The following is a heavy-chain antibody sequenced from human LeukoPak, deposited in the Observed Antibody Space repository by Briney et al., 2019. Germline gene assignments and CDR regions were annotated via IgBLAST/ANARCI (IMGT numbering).Heavy chain of an antibody. D-gene: IGHD3-10*01. Sequence: SETLSLTCTVSGGSISSYYWSWIRQPPGKGLEWIGYIYYSGSTNYNPSLESRVTISVDTYKNQFSLKLSSVTAADTAVYYCARHLSKDGSGSYYNWFDSWGQGTLVTVSS. V-gene: IGHV4-59*08. CDR2: IYYSGST. J-gene: IGHJ5*01. CDR3: ARHLSKDGSGSYYNWFDS. CDR1: GGSISSYY.